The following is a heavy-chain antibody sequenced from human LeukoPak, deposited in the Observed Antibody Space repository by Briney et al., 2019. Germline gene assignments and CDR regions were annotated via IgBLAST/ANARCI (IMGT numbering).Heavy chain of an antibody. J-gene: IGHJ3*02. V-gene: IGHV4-30-2*01. D-gene: IGHD2-8*01. CDR2: IYHSGST. CDR1: GGSISSGGYY. Sequence: SQTLSLTCTVSGGSISSGGYYWSWIRQPPGKCLEWIGYIYHSGSTYYNPSLKSRVTISVDRSKNQFSLKLSSVTAADTAVYYCARDPEDIVLLGDIWGQGTMVTVSS. CDR3: ARDPEDIVLLGDI.